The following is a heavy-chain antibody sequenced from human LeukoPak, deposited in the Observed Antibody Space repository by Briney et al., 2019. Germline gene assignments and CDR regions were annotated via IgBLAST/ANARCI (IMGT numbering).Heavy chain of an antibody. CDR2: ISSSGGII. V-gene: IGHV3-48*03. D-gene: IGHD5-18*01. CDR1: GFTFSSSE. Sequence: GGSLRLSCAASGFTFSSSEMNWVRQAPGKGLEWVSYISSSGGIIYYADSVKGRFTISRDNAKNSLYLQMNSLRAEDTAVYYCARDLVQLWSKDYWGQGTLVTVSS. CDR3: ARDLVQLWSKDY. J-gene: IGHJ4*02.